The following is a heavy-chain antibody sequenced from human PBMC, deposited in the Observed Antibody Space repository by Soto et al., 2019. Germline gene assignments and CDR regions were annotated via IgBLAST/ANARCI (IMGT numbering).Heavy chain of an antibody. D-gene: IGHD2-8*01. Sequence: QVQLVESGGGLVKPGGSLRLSCAASGFTFSDYYMSWIRQAPGKGLEWVSYISSSGSTIYYADSVKGRFTISRDNAKNSLYLQMNSLRAEDTAVYYCAREAPNEVVLMVYAILLDYWGQGTLVTVSS. CDR2: ISSSGSTI. J-gene: IGHJ4*02. CDR1: GFTFSDYY. V-gene: IGHV3-11*01. CDR3: AREAPNEVVLMVYAILLDY.